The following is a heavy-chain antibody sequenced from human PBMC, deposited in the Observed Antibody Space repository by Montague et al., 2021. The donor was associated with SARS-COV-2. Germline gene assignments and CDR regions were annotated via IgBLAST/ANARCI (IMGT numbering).Heavy chain of an antibody. CDR1: GGSISSYY. CDR2: IYYSGST. V-gene: IGHV4-59*01. CDR3: ARRGMGYESSGYLPDAFDI. J-gene: IGHJ3*02. D-gene: IGHD3-22*01. Sequence: SETLSLTCTVSGGSISSYYWSWIRQPPGKGLEWIGYIYYSGSTNYNPSLKSRVTISVDTSKNQFSLKLSSVTAADTAVYYCARRGMGYESSGYLPDAFDIWGQGTMVTVSS.